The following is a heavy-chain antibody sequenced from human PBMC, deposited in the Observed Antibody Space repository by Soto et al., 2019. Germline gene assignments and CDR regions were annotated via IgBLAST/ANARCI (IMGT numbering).Heavy chain of an antibody. CDR1: GFAFINYW. V-gene: IGHV3-7*01. CDR3: VRDGSSGRHFDS. CDR2: IRQDGSQK. J-gene: IGHJ4*02. D-gene: IGHD6-19*01. Sequence: GSLRLSCEASGFAFINYWIIFIRQAPGKGLEWVANIRQDGSQKYLVDSVTGRSTISRDNAKNSLYLQMNGLRTEDTAVYYCVRDGSSGRHFDSWGQGTLVTVSS.